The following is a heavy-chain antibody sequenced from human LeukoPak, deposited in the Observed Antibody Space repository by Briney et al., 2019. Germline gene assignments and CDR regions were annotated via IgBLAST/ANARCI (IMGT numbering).Heavy chain of an antibody. Sequence: ASVKVSCKASGYTFTSYGISWVRQAPGQGLEWMGWISAYNGNTNYAQKLQGRVTMTTDTSTSTAYMELRSLRSDDTAVYYCARDSSGWYPIVPYGMDVWGQGTTVTVSS. CDR1: GYTFTSYG. J-gene: IGHJ6*02. CDR3: ARDSSGWYPIVPYGMDV. CDR2: ISAYNGNT. D-gene: IGHD6-19*01. V-gene: IGHV1-18*01.